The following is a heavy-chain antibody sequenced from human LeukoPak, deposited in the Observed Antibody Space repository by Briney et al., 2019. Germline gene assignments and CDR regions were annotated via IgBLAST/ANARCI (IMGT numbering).Heavy chain of an antibody. CDR3: ATPRIVATINYFDY. CDR1: GYTLTELS. V-gene: IGHV1-24*01. J-gene: IGHJ4*02. D-gene: IGHD5-12*01. Sequence: ASVTVSCTVSGYTLTELSMHWVRQAPGKGLEWMGGFDPEDGETIYAQKFQGRVTMTEDTSTDTAYMELSSLRSEDTAVYYCATPRIVATINYFDYWGQGTLVTVSS. CDR2: FDPEDGET.